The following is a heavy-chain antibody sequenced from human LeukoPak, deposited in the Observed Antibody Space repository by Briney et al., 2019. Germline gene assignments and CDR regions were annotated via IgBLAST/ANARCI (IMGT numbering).Heavy chain of an antibody. J-gene: IGHJ4*02. Sequence: GASLRLSCAASGFTPSHYTMNWVRQSPGKGLEWVSGISVSDDSTYYADSVKGRFTISRDKSNNMLHLQMNSLRAEDTAVYYCSRDRYCVSTDCPYDCWGQGTPVTVSS. CDR1: GFTPSHYT. V-gene: IGHV3-23*01. CDR2: ISVSDDST. CDR3: SRDRYCVSTDCPYDC. D-gene: IGHD2-2*01.